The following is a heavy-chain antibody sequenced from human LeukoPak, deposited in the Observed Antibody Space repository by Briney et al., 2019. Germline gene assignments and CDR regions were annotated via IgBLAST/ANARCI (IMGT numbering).Heavy chain of an antibody. Sequence: PSETLSLTCTVSGGSISTYYWSWIRQPPGKGLEWIGEINHSGSTNYNPSLKSRVTISVDTSKNQFSLKLSSVTAADTAVYYCARSYSSSWYNWFDPWGQGTLVTVSS. V-gene: IGHV4-34*01. J-gene: IGHJ5*02. CDR2: INHSGST. CDR3: ARSYSSSWYNWFDP. D-gene: IGHD6-13*01. CDR1: GGSISTYY.